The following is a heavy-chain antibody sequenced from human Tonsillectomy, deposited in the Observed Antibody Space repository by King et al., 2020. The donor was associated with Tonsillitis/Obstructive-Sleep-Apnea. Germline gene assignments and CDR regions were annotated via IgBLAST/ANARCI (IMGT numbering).Heavy chain of an antibody. CDR3: ARAGRDYDSDY. D-gene: IGHD3-22*01. CDR1: GGSISSGGDY. Sequence: VQLQESGPGLVKPSQTLTLTCTVSGGSISSGGDYWSWIRQHPGKGLEWIGYIYYSGSTYYNPSLKSRGTISVDTSKNQFSRKLSSVTAADTAVYYCARAGRDYDSDYWGQGTLVTVSS. CDR2: IYYSGST. V-gene: IGHV4-31*03. J-gene: IGHJ4*02.